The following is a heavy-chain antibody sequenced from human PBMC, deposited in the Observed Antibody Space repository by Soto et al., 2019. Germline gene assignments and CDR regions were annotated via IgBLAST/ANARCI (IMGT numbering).Heavy chain of an antibody. V-gene: IGHV1-2*02. CDR2: INPNSGGT. J-gene: IGHJ4*02. Sequence: QVQLVQSGAEVKKPGASVKVSCKASGYTFTGYYMHWVRQAPGQGPEWMGWINPNSGGTTYAQKFQGRVTVTRDTSISTSYMELSSLRSDDTAVYYCASGGSSSLDYWGQGPLVTVSS. CDR3: ASGGSSSLDY. CDR1: GYTFTGYY. D-gene: IGHD6-6*01.